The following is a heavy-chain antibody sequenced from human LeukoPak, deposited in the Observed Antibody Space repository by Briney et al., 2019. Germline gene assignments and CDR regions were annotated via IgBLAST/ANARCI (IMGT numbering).Heavy chain of an antibody. CDR1: RFTFDDYG. CDR3: ATTSYDILTGYYQHFDY. CDR2: INWNGGST. J-gene: IGHJ4*02. V-gene: IGHV3-20*01. Sequence: GGSLRLSCAASRFTFDDYGMRWVRQAPGKGLEWVSGINWNGGSTDYADSVKGRFTISRDNAKKSLYMEMNSLRAEDTALYHCATTSYDILTGYYQHFDYWGQGTLVTVSS. D-gene: IGHD3-9*01.